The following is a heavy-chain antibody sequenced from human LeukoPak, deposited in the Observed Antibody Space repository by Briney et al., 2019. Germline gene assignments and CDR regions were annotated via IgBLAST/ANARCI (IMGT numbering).Heavy chain of an antibody. CDR1: GGSISSNNW. CDR2: IYHSGSP. J-gene: IGHJ4*02. Sequence: PSETLSLTCAVSGGSISSNNWWGWVRQPPGKGLEWIGEIYHSGSPNYNPSLKSRVTISVDKSRNHFSLNLSSVTATDTAVYYCARVNINNWHSCDYWGQGTLVTVSS. V-gene: IGHV4-4*02. D-gene: IGHD1-1*01. CDR3: ARVNINNWHSCDY.